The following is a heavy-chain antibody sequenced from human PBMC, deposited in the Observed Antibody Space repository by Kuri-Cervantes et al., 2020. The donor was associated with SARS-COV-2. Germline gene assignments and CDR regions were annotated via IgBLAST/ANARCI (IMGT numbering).Heavy chain of an antibody. D-gene: IGHD4-17*01. CDR3: ARDPSAVTPVY. CDR1: GFTVSSNY. Sequence: GGSLRLSCAASGFTVSSNYMSWVRQAPGKGLEWVSVIYSGGSTYYADSVKGRFTISRDSAKNSLYLQMNSLRAEDTAVYYCARDPSAVTPVYWSQGTLVTVSS. V-gene: IGHV3-53*01. CDR2: IYSGGST. J-gene: IGHJ4*02.